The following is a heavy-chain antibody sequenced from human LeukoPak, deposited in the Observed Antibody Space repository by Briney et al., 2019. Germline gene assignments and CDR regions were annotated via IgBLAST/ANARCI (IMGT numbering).Heavy chain of an antibody. J-gene: IGHJ6*03. D-gene: IGHD3-10*01. Sequence: GESLKISCKGSGYIFTSYWIGWVRQMPGKGLEWMGIIYLGDSDTRYSPSFQGQVTISADKSISTAYLQWSSLKASDTAMYYCARQKGVWFGDLLGYMDVWGKGTTVTISS. CDR3: ARQKGVWFGDLLGYMDV. CDR2: IYLGDSDT. V-gene: IGHV5-51*01. CDR1: GYIFTSYW.